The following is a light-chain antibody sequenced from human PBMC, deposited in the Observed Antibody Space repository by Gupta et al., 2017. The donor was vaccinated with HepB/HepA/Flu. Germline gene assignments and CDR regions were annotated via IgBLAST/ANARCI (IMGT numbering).Light chain of an antibody. CDR3: SSYTSSSTDWV. CDR2: DVS. Sequence: QSALTQPASVSGSPGQSITISCTGTSSDVGGYNYVSWYQQHPGKAPKLMIYDVSNRPSGVSNRFSGSKSGNTALLTISGLQAEDEADYYGSSYTSSSTDWVFGGGTKLTVL. J-gene: IGLJ3*02. CDR1: SSDVGGYNY. V-gene: IGLV2-14*01.